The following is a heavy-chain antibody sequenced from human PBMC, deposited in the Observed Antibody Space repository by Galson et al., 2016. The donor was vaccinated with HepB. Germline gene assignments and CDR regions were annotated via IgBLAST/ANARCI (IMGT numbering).Heavy chain of an antibody. CDR3: ARTVVAGALYYYYGLDV. Sequence: PALVKPTQTLTLTCTFSGFSLDNSEMCVSWIRQPPGKAPEWLALIDSDDDKFYSSSLKTRLTISKDTSKNQVVLTMTNMDPVDAATYFFARTVVAGALYYYYGLDVWGPGTTVTVSS. V-gene: IGHV2-70*01. D-gene: IGHD2-21*01. J-gene: IGHJ6*02. CDR2: IDSDDDK. CDR1: GFSLDNSEMC.